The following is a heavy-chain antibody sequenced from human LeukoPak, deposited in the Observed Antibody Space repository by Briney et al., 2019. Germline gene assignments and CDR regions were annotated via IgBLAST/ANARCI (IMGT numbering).Heavy chain of an antibody. J-gene: IGHJ4*02. D-gene: IGHD5-24*01. V-gene: IGHV3-11*04. CDR3: VRATTKDYFDY. CDR2: ISSSDSPR. Sequence: GGSLRLSCAASGFTFSDYYMSWIRQAPGKGLEWVSYISSSDSPRFYADSVKGRFTISRDNAKNSLYLQMNSLRAEDTAVYYCVRATTKDYFDYWGQGTVVSVSS. CDR1: GFTFSDYY.